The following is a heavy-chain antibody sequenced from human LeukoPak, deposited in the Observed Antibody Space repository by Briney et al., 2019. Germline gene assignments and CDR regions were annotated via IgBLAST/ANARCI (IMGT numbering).Heavy chain of an antibody. J-gene: IGHJ4*02. Sequence: ASVKVSCKTSGYPFTTWEINWVRQAAGQGLEWMGWINPNSGGTNYAQKFQGRVTMTRDTSISTAYMDLSRLKSDDTAVYYCASGGYHYDSSGYYRFDHWGQGTLVTVSS. V-gene: IGHV1-2*02. D-gene: IGHD3-22*01. CDR3: ASGGYHYDSSGYYRFDH. CDR2: INPNSGGT. CDR1: GYPFTTWE.